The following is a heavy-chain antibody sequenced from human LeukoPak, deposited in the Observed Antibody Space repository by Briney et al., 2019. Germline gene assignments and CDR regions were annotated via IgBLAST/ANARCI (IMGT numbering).Heavy chain of an antibody. D-gene: IGHD2-2*02. CDR1: GFTFSSYA. CDR3: ARDPVRFLGYCSSTSCYTGMGFDY. Sequence: GGSLRLSCAASGFTFSSYAMHWVRQAPGKGLEWVAVISYDGSNEYYADSVKGRFTISRDNSKNTLYLQMNSLRAEDTAVYYCARDPVRFLGYCSSTSCYTGMGFDYWGQGTLVTVSS. CDR2: ISYDGSNE. V-gene: IGHV3-30-3*01. J-gene: IGHJ4*02.